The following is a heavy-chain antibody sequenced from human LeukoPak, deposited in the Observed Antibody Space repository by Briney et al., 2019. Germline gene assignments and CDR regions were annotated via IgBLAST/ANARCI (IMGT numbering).Heavy chain of an antibody. V-gene: IGHV7-4-1*02. CDR3: ARSDVYSHDY. D-gene: IGHD5-24*01. J-gene: IGHJ4*02. Sequence: ASVKVSCKASGYTFTSYAVHWVRQAPGQGLEWMGWINTNTGNPTYAQGFTGRFVFSLDTSLTTAYLQITSLKAEDTAVYYCARSDVYSHDYWGQGTLVTVSS. CDR2: INTNTGNP. CDR1: GYTFTSYA.